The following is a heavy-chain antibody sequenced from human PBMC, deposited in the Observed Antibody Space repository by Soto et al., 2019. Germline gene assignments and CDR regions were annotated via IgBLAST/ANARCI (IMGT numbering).Heavy chain of an antibody. Sequence: SETLSLTCAVSGYSISSGFYWAWIRQTPGKGLEWIGSGYQTVSASYNPSIQSRVTISVDIAKNHFSRELKSGTAADTAVYYCAREMGHSNPLDYWGQGTLVTVSA. J-gene: IGHJ4*02. CDR2: GYQTVSA. D-gene: IGHD4-4*01. CDR3: AREMGHSNPLDY. CDR1: GYSISSGFY. V-gene: IGHV4-38-2*02.